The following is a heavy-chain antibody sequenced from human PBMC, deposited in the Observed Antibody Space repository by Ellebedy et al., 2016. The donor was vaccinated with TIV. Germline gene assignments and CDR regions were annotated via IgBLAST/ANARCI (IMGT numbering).Heavy chain of an antibody. J-gene: IGHJ3*02. CDR3: AREKYYDILTGYYPLNAFDT. V-gene: IGHV3-33*01. D-gene: IGHD3-9*01. Sequence: GESLKISXAASGFTFSSYGMHWVRQAPGTGLEWVAVICYDGSNKYYADSVKGRFTISRDNSKNTLYLQMNSLRAEDTAVSYCAREKYYDILTGYYPLNAFDTWGQGTMVTVSS. CDR2: ICYDGSNK. CDR1: GFTFSSYG.